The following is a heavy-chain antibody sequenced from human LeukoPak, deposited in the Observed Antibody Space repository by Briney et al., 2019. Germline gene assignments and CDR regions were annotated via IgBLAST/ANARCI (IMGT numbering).Heavy chain of an antibody. CDR2: INHSGST. CDR1: GGSFSGYY. Sequence: HSETLSLTCAVYGGSFSGYYWSWIRQPPGKGLEWIGEINHSGSTNYNPSLKSRVTISVDTSKNQFSLKLSSVTAADTAVYYCARGPIVLMVYARGYYFDYWGQGTLVTVSS. V-gene: IGHV4-34*01. J-gene: IGHJ4*02. D-gene: IGHD2-8*01. CDR3: ARGPIVLMVYARGYYFDY.